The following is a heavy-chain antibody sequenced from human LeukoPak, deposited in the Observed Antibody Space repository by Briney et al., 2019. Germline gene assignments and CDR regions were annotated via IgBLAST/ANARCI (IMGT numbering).Heavy chain of an antibody. Sequence: GGSLRLSCAASGFTVSSNYMSWVRQAPGKGLEWVSVIYSGGSTYYADSVKGRFTISRDNSKNTLYLQMNSLRAEDTAVYYCAKVKTYYYDSSGYYPDYWGQGTLVTVSS. CDR3: AKVKTYYYDSSGYYPDY. V-gene: IGHV3-53*01. CDR1: GFTVSSNY. CDR2: IYSGGST. D-gene: IGHD3-22*01. J-gene: IGHJ4*02.